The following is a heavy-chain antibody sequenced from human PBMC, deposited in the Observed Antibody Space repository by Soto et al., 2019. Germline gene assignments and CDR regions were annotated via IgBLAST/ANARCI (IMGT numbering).Heavy chain of an antibody. Sequence: QITLKESGPPLVKPPQTLTLTCTFSGFSLSTTGVGVGWIRQPPGKALEWLALIFWDDDKRYSPSLKSRLTITKDTSKNKVVLTMTNMDPVDTATYYCASSTGYRIFDCWGQGTLVAVSS. D-gene: IGHD3-9*01. J-gene: IGHJ4*02. CDR1: GFSLSTTGVG. V-gene: IGHV2-5*02. CDR3: ASSTGYRIFDC. CDR2: IFWDDDK.